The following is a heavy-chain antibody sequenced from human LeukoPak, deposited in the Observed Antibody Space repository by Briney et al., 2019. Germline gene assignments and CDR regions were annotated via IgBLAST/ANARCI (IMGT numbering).Heavy chain of an antibody. CDR1: GGSISSYY. J-gene: IGHJ6*03. CDR2: ISYSGST. CDR3: ARRRGQSSGPSYYYFYMDV. V-gene: IGHV4-59*01. Sequence: SETLSLTCTVSGGSISSYYWSWIRQPPGKGLEWIGYISYSGSTNYNPSLKSRVTISVDTSKNQFSLKLSSVTAADTAVYCCARRRGQSSGPSYYYFYMDVWGKGTTVTVSS. D-gene: IGHD2-8*02.